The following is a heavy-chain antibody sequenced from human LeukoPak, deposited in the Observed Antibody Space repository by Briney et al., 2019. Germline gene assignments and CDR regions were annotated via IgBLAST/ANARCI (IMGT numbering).Heavy chain of an antibody. Sequence: ASVKVSCTASGGTFSSYAISWVRQAPGQGLEWMGGIIPIFGTANYAQKFQGRVTITADESTSPAYMELSSLRSEDTAVYYCASTHCSGGSCGKYYYYYYGMDVWGQGTTVTVSS. J-gene: IGHJ6*02. CDR3: ASTHCSGGSCGKYYYYYYGMDV. D-gene: IGHD2-15*01. V-gene: IGHV1-69*01. CDR2: IIPIFGTA. CDR1: GGTFSSYA.